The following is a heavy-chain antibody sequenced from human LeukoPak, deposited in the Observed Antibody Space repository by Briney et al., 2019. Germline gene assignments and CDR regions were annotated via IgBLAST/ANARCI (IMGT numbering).Heavy chain of an antibody. J-gene: IGHJ4*02. D-gene: IGHD1-26*01. CDR1: GFTFSSYA. Sequence: GGSLRLSCAASGFTFSSYAMSWVRQAPGKGLEWVSAISGSGGSTYYADSVKGRFTISRDNSKNTLYLQMNGLRAEDTAVYYCAKASVGIYYFDYWGQGTLVTVSS. CDR2: ISGSGGST. V-gene: IGHV3-23*01. CDR3: AKASVGIYYFDY.